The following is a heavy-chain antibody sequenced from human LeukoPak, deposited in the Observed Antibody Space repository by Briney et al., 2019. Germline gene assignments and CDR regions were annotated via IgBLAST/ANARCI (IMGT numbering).Heavy chain of an antibody. D-gene: IGHD3-3*01. V-gene: IGHV1-69*04. J-gene: IGHJ6*02. CDR3: ARDPLRLLEWPDPHLQNYGMDV. CDR1: GGTFSSYA. CDR2: IIPILGIA. Sequence: SVKVSCKASGGTFSSYAISWVRQAPGQGLEWMGRIIPILGIANYAQQFQGRVTITADKPTSPAYMELSSLTFEDTAVYYCARDPLRLLEWPDPHLQNYGMDVWGQGTTVTVSS.